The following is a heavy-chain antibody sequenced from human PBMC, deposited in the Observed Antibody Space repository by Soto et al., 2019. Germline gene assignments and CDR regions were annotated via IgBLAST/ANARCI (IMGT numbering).Heavy chain of an antibody. CDR2: ISYDGSNK. Sequence: GGSLRLSCAASGFTFSSYAMHWVRQAPGKGLEWVAVISYDGSNKYYADSVKGRFTISRDNSKNTLYLQMNSLRAEDTAVYYCARGGLDYGDYYYGMDVWGQGTTVTVSS. CDR1: GFTFSSYA. CDR3: ARGGLDYGDYYYGMDV. J-gene: IGHJ6*02. V-gene: IGHV3-30-3*01. D-gene: IGHD4-17*01.